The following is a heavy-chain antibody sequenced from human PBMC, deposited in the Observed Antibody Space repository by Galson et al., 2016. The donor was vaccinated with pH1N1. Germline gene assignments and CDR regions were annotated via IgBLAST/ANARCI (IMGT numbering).Heavy chain of an antibody. J-gene: IGHJ4*02. V-gene: IGHV1-46*01. CDR2: IDPSNGGT. Sequence: SVKVSCKASGYTFTREYIHWVRQAPGQGLEWMGVIDPSNGGTTYSQNFQGLVTMTRDTSTNTAYMGLSRLRSEDTAVYYCATAGFGARKFDYWGQGTLVTVSS. CDR1: GYTFTREY. D-gene: IGHD3-10*01. CDR3: ATAGFGARKFDY.